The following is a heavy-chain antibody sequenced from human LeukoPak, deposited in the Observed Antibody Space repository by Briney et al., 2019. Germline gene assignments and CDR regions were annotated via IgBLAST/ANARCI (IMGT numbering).Heavy chain of an antibody. J-gene: IGHJ4*02. V-gene: IGHV1-69*05. CDR1: GGTFSSYA. CDR2: IIPIFGTA. Sequence: ASVKVSCKAPGGTFSSYAISWVRQAPGQGLEWLGGIIPIFGTANYAQKFQGRVTITTDESTSTAYMELSSLRSEDTAVYYCARLTGDWRDYWGQGTLVTVSS. CDR3: ARLTGDWRDY. D-gene: IGHD3-9*01.